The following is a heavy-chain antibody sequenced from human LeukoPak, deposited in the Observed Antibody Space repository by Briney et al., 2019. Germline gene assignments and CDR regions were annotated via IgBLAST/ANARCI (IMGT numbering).Heavy chain of an antibody. CDR3: ARGAGTPSSTSYNWFDP. Sequence: GASVKVSCKTSGYTFTTYFIHWVRQAPGQGLEWMGGINPYSGDTKYAQKFQGRVTMTRDASITTAYMELSILRSDDTAVYYCARGAGTPSSTSYNWFDPWGQGTLVTVS. V-gene: IGHV1-2*02. CDR1: GYTFTTYF. CDR2: INPYSGDT. D-gene: IGHD2-2*01. J-gene: IGHJ5*02.